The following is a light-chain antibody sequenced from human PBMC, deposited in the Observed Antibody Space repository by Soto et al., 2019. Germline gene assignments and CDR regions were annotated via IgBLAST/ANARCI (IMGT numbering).Light chain of an antibody. V-gene: IGLV2-11*01. Sequence: QSALTQPRSVSGSPGQSVTISCTGTSSDIGGYNYVSWYQQHPGEAPKLIIYDVTKRPSGVPGRFSGSKSGNTASLTISGLLAEDEAYYHCCSYAGSLTVFGGGTKVTVL. J-gene: IGLJ3*02. CDR1: SSDIGGYNY. CDR2: DVT. CDR3: CSYAGSLTV.